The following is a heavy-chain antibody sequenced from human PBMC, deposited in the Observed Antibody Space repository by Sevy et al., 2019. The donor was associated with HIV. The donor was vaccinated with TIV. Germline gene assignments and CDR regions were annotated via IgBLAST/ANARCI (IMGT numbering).Heavy chain of an antibody. J-gene: IGHJ6*02. CDR3: AKDYSTGWYGYYYGMDV. Sequence: GGSLRLSCAASRFIFSSFGMHWVRQAPGKGLEWVAFIHYKGSDKYYSDAVKGRYTISRDNSKNTVYLQMSSLRAEDTAVYYCAKDYSTGWYGYYYGMDVRGHGTTVTVSS. D-gene: IGHD6-19*01. V-gene: IGHV3-30*02. CDR2: IHYKGSDK. CDR1: RFIFSSFG.